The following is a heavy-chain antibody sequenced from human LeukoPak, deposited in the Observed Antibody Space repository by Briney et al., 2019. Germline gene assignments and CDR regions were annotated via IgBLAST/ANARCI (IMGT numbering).Heavy chain of an antibody. CDR1: GFTFSSYW. J-gene: IGHJ6*03. CDR3: TRGITMVRGLRASYYYYMDV. Sequence: GGSLRLSCAASGFTFSSYWMHWVRQAPGKGLVWVSRINTDGSTTSYADSVKGRFTISRDNAKNTLYLQMNSLRAEDTAVYYCTRGITMVRGLRASYYYYMDVWGKGTTVTVSS. D-gene: IGHD3-10*01. CDR2: INTDGSTT. V-gene: IGHV3-74*01.